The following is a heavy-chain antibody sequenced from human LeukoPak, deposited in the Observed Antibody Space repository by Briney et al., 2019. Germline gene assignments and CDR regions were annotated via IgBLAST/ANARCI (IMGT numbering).Heavy chain of an antibody. D-gene: IGHD3-22*01. Sequence: PGGSLRLSCAASGFSFSNAWMSWVRQAPGKGLEWVAHIKQDGIEKYYVDSVKGRFTISRDNAKNSLYLQMNSLRAEDTAVYYCARGDHYYHDNNGYYYFDYWGQGALVTVSS. CDR2: IKQDGIEK. CDR3: ARGDHYYHDNNGYYYFDY. V-gene: IGHV3-7*01. J-gene: IGHJ4*02. CDR1: GFSFSNAW.